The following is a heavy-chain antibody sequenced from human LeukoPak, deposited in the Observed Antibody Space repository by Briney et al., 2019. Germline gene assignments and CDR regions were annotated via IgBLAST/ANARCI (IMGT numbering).Heavy chain of an antibody. D-gene: IGHD3-10*01. Sequence: ASVKVSCKASGYIFTRYVIRSVRQAPGQRLEGMGWISAYNGNTNYAQKLQGRVTMTTDTSTSPASMELRSLRADDTAVCYCTRVGSGSYYKAVDYWGEGALVTVSP. CDR1: GYIFTRYV. J-gene: IGHJ4*02. V-gene: IGHV1-18*01. CDR2: ISAYNGNT. CDR3: TRVGSGSYYKAVDY.